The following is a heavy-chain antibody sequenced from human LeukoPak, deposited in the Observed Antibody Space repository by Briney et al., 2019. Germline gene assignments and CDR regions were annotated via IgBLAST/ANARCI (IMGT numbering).Heavy chain of an antibody. CDR2: ISGSGTSI. CDR3: ARELLELSGLGNFDS. J-gene: IGHJ4*02. CDR1: GFSFSDYY. Sequence: GGSLRLSCAAPGFSFSDYYMSWIRQSPGKGLEWIAYISGSGTSIFDADFVKGRFSISRDNAKNTLYLQMNTLRPEDTAIYYCARELLELSGLGNFDSWGQGTLVTVSS. D-gene: IGHD3-16*01. V-gene: IGHV3-11*01.